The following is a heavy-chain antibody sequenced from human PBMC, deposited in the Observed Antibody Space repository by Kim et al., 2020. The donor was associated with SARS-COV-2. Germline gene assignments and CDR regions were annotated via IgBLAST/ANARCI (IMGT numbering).Heavy chain of an antibody. V-gene: IGHV4-59*02. D-gene: IGHD2-15*01. Sequence: SETLSLTCTVSGAPVTTYYWSWIRQPPGKGLEWIGYVFKTGDTNSNPSLKSRVTMSIDTSKNQFSLKLTSVTAADTAVYYCAGGYCTGGRCYSSPDFWGQGSLVTVSS. CDR1: GAPVTTYY. J-gene: IGHJ4*02. CDR2: VFKTGDT. CDR3: AGGYCTGGRCYSSPDF.